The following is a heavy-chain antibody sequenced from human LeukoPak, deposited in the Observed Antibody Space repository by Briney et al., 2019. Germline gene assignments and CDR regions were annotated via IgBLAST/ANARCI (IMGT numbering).Heavy chain of an antibody. V-gene: IGHV3-11*01. J-gene: IGHJ4*02. Sequence: GGSLRLSCTVSGFTLTDHYMSWFRQSPGRGLEWILWITSSGTPRDYAHSVKGRLTISRDNTKKSVYLQMTSLRPYDTAVYYCARDPDYGDPYWGQGTLVTVSS. CDR2: ITSSGTPR. CDR3: ARDPDYGDPY. CDR1: GFTLTDHY. D-gene: IGHD4-17*01.